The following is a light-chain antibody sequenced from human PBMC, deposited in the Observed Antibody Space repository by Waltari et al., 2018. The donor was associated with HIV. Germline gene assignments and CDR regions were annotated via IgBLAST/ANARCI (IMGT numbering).Light chain of an antibody. CDR3: QQRSNS. Sequence: EIVLTQSPATLSLSPGERATLSCRASQSVSSYLAWYQQKPGQAPRLLIYDASNRAPGIPARFSGSGSGTDFTLTISSLEPEDFAVYYCQQRSNSFGPGTKVDIK. V-gene: IGKV3-11*01. CDR2: DAS. J-gene: IGKJ3*01. CDR1: QSVSSY.